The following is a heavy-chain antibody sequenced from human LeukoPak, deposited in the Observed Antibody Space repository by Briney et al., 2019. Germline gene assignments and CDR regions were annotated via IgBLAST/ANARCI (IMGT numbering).Heavy chain of an antibody. V-gene: IGHV4-59*01. CDR3: ARGFWSGPRSFYYYYGMDV. Sequence: SETLSLTCTVSGGSISSYYWSWIRRPSGKGLEWIGYIYYSGSTNYNPSLKSRVTISVDTSKNQFSLKLSSVTAADTAVYYCARGFWSGPRSFYYYYGMDVWGQGTTVTVSS. D-gene: IGHD3-3*01. CDR1: GGSISSYY. J-gene: IGHJ6*02. CDR2: IYYSGST.